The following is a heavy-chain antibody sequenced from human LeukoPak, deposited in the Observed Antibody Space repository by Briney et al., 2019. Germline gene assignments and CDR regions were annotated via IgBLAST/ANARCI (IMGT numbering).Heavy chain of an antibody. CDR1: GFTFSSYV. V-gene: IGHV3-23*01. CDR2: ISGSGDST. CDR3: AKEQSSGWYV. J-gene: IGHJ4*02. D-gene: IGHD6-19*01. Sequence: GGSLRLSCAASGFTFSSYVMSWVRQAPGKGLEWVSGISGSGDSTYYADSVKGRFTTSRDNSKNTLYLHVNSLRADDTAVYYCAKEQSSGWYVWGQGSLVTVSS.